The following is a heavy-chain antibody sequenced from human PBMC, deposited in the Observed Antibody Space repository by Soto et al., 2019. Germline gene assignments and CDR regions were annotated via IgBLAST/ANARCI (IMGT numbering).Heavy chain of an antibody. CDR2: ISAYNGNT. J-gene: IGHJ4*02. Sequence: ASVKVSCKASGDTFSFYTINWVRQAPGQGLEWMGWISAYNGNTNYAQKLQGRVTMTTDTSTSTAYMELRSLRSDDTAVYYCARVTYYYDSSGSSFDYWGQGTLVTVSS. CDR1: GDTFSFYT. CDR3: ARVTYYYDSSGSSFDY. V-gene: IGHV1-18*01. D-gene: IGHD3-22*01.